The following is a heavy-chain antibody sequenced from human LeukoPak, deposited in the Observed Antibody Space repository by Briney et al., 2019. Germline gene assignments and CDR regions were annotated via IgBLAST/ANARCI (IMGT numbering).Heavy chain of an antibody. CDR1: RFTFSSYW. J-gene: IGHJ3*02. CDR2: INSDGSST. V-gene: IGHV3-74*01. D-gene: IGHD1-26*01. CDR3: ARTIGSKNAFDI. Sequence: PGGSLRLSCAASRFTFSSYWMHWVRQAPGKGLVWVSRINSDGSSTTYADSVEGRFTISRDNAKNTLYLQMNSLRAEDTAVYYCARTIGSKNAFDIWGQGTMVTVSS.